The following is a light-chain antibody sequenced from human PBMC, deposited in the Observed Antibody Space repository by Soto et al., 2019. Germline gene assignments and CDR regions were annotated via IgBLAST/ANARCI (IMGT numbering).Light chain of an antibody. Sequence: DIQMTQSPSTLSASVGDRVTITCRASQSISSWLAWYQQKPGIAPKLLIYDASTLESGVPSRFSGSGSGTEFTLTISSLQPDDFATYYCQQYNTYWTFGQGTKEDIK. J-gene: IGKJ1*01. CDR1: QSISSW. V-gene: IGKV1-5*01. CDR2: DAS. CDR3: QQYNTYWT.